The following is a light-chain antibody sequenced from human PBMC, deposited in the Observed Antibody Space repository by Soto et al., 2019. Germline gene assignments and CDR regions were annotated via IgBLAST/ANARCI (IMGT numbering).Light chain of an antibody. CDR2: DNN. V-gene: IGLV1-51*01. CDR3: GTWDSDLNAVV. CDR1: RSNIGNNY. J-gene: IGLJ2*01. Sequence: QSVLTQPPSVSAAPGQKVTISCSGSRSNIGNNYVSWYQQLPRTAPKLLIFDNNQRPSGIPDRFTGSKSGTSATLGITGLQTGDEAGYFCGTWDSDLNAVVFGGGTKLTVL.